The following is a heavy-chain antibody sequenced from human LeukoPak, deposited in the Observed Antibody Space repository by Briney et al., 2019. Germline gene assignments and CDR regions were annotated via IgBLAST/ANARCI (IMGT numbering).Heavy chain of an antibody. D-gene: IGHD3-3*01. Sequence: SETLSLTCTVSGGSISSSSYYWGWIRQPPGKGLEWIGSIYYSGSTYYNPSLKSRVTISVDTSKNQFSLKLSSVTAADTAVYYCACGTIFGVFAGPPDYWGQGALVTVSS. CDR1: GGSISSSSYY. J-gene: IGHJ4*02. CDR2: IYYSGST. CDR3: ACGTIFGVFAGPPDY. V-gene: IGHV4-39*07.